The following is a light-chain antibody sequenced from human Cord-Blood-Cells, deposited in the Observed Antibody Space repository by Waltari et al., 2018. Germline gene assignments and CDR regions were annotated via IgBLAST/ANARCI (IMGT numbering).Light chain of an antibody. CDR3: QQSYSTPFT. Sequence: IQMTQSPSYLSASVGNGVTITRLASQRISSYLNRYQQKTGKAPKLLIYAASSLQSGVPSRFSGSGSGTDFTLTISTLQPEDFSTYYCQQSYSTPFTFGPGTKVDIK. CDR1: QRISSY. V-gene: IGKV1-39*01. J-gene: IGKJ3*01. CDR2: AAS.